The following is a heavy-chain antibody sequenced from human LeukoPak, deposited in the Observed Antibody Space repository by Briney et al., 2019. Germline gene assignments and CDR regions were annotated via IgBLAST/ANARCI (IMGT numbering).Heavy chain of an antibody. CDR3: ARGVEPLAANTLAY. V-gene: IGHV3-53*01. J-gene: IGHJ4*02. Sequence: GGSLRLSCAASGFTVITNDMTWVRQAPGKGLEWVSVLYSDGNTKYADSVQGRFTISRDNSKNTLCLEMNSLSPDDTAVYYCARGVEPLAANTLAYWGQGTLVTVSS. D-gene: IGHD1-14*01. CDR2: LYSDGNT. CDR1: GFTVITND.